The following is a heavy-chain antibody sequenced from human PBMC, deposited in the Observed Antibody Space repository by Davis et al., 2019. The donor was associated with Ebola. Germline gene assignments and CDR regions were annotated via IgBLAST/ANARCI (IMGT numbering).Heavy chain of an antibody. CDR3: ARLPKGAGAAMVTNY. CDR1: GYDFAGHW. CDR2: IFPGDSDT. Sequence: GESLKISCKASGYDFAGHWIIWVRQLPGKGLEWMGMIFPGDSDTRYSPSFQGHVTISADESLSTAYLQLSSLQASDTAMYYCARLPKGAGAAMVTNYWGQGTLVTVSS. J-gene: IGHJ4*02. D-gene: IGHD5-18*01. V-gene: IGHV5-51*01.